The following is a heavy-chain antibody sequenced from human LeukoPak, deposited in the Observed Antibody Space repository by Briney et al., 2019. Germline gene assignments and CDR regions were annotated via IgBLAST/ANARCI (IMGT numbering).Heavy chain of an antibody. Sequence: GGSLRLSCAASGFTFSTYAMSWVRQAPGKGLEWVSSIRGTGGTTYYAESVKGRFTISRDNSKNTLHLQMSSLRAEDMAVYYCAKSTYVDYPFCLDYWGQGTLVTVSS. J-gene: IGHJ4*02. V-gene: IGHV3-23*01. CDR1: GFTFSTYA. D-gene: IGHD3-9*01. CDR2: IRGTGGTT. CDR3: AKSTYVDYPFCLDY.